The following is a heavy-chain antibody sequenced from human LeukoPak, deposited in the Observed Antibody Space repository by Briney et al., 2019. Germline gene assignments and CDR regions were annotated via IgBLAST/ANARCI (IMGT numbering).Heavy chain of an antibody. CDR2: ISWNSGSI. Sequence: GGSLRLSCAASGFTFSSYAMSWVRQAPGKGLEWVSGISWNSGSIGYADSVKGRFTISRDNAKNSLYLQMNSLRAEDMALYYCAKDLRRDFWSGYYAFDIWGQGTMVTVSS. V-gene: IGHV3-9*03. D-gene: IGHD3-3*01. CDR1: GFTFSSYA. J-gene: IGHJ3*02. CDR3: AKDLRRDFWSGYYAFDI.